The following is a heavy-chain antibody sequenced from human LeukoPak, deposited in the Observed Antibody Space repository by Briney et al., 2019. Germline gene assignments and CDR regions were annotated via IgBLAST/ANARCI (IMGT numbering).Heavy chain of an antibody. CDR2: ISSSSSTI. J-gene: IGHJ4*02. V-gene: IGHV3-48*04. D-gene: IGHD1-1*01. CDR3: AREERIESY. Sequence: PGGSLRLSCAASGFTFSSYSMNWVRQAPGKGLEWVSYISSSSSTIYYADSVKGRFTISRDNAKNSLYLQMNSLRAEDTAVYYCAREERIESYWGQGTLVTVSS. CDR1: GFTFSSYS.